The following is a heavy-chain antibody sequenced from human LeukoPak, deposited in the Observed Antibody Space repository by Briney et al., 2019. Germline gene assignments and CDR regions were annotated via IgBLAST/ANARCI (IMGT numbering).Heavy chain of an antibody. CDR2: ISGSGGTT. Sequence: GGSLRLSCTASGFTFSSYAMSWVRQAPGKGLEWVSAISGSGGTTYYADSVKGRFTISRDNSKNTLYLQMNSLRAEDTAIYYCAKYGPQDSGSSHFDYWGQGALVTVSS. V-gene: IGHV3-23*01. J-gene: IGHJ4*02. CDR3: AKYGPQDSGSSHFDY. D-gene: IGHD1-26*01. CDR1: GFTFSSYA.